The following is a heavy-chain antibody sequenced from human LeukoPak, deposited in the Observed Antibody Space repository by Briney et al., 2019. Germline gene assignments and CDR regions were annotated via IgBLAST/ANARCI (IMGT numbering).Heavy chain of an antibody. CDR2: ISSSGSTI. V-gene: IGHV3-48*04. CDR3: ATGEYYYDSSGYFDY. J-gene: IGHJ4*02. D-gene: IGHD3-22*01. CDR1: GFTFSSYS. Sequence: PGGSLRLSCAASGFTFSSYSMNWVRQAPGKGLEWVSYISSSGSTIYYADSVKGRFTISRDNAKNSLYLQMNSLRAEDTAVYYCATGEYYYDSSGYFDYWGQGTLVTVSS.